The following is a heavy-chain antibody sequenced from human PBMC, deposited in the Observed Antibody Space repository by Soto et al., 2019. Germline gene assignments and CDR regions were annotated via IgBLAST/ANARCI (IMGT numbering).Heavy chain of an antibody. V-gene: IGHV6-1*01. D-gene: IGHD3-22*01. CDR2: TYYRSKWYN. CDR1: GDSVSSNSAA. CDR3: ARTDFYYSSDGPTYFFAY. J-gene: IGHJ4*02. Sequence: SQTLSLTCAISGDSVSSNSAAWNWIRQSPSRGLEWLGRTYYRSKWYNDYAVSVKSRITINPDTSKNQFSLQLNSVTPEDTAVYYCARTDFYYSSDGPTYFFAYWGQGTLVPVSS.